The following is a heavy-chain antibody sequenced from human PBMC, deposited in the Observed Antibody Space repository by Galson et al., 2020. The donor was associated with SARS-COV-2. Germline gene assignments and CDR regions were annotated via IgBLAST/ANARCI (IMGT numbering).Heavy chain of an antibody. V-gene: IGHV4-31*03. J-gene: IGHJ4*02. CDR2: IFYSGFT. Sequence: SETLSLTCTVSGDSITSGGSYWSWIRQHPGKGLEWIGYIFYSGFTYYNPSLRSRVTMSLDTSKNQFSLKLNSVTAADTAVYYCASGWGGDDWGRGTLDTVSS. D-gene: IGHD3-10*01. CDR1: GDSITSGGSY. CDR3: ASGWGGDD.